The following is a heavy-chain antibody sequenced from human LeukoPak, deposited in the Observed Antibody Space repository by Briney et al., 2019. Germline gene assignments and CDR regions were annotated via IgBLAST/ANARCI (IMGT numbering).Heavy chain of an antibody. CDR1: GFTFSRHW. CDR3: ARGPGYGDRLDYFDY. Sequence: QPGGSLRLSCAASGFTFSRHWMSWVRQAPGKGLEWVAKIKQDGSQYYVDSVKGRFIISRDNAKNSLYLQMNSLRAEDTAVYSCARGPGYGDRLDYFDYWGQGTLVTVSS. J-gene: IGHJ4*02. V-gene: IGHV3-7*01. D-gene: IGHD4-17*01. CDR2: IKQDGSQ.